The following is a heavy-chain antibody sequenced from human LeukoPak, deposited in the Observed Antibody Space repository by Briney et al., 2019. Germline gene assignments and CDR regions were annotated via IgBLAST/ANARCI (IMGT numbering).Heavy chain of an antibody. CDR3: ARHRAAQLSHFDF. CDR2: IYHNGEA. Sequence: SETLSLSCNVSGGSISTDTSFYWGWIRQPPGKGLDWIGSIYHNGEASYDPSLSGRLTLSVDTSKNQFSLRLRSVSAADSGVYYCARHRAAQLSHFDFWGQGTRVTVSS. J-gene: IGHJ4*02. V-gene: IGHV4-39*01. D-gene: IGHD1-1*01. CDR1: GGSISTDTSFY.